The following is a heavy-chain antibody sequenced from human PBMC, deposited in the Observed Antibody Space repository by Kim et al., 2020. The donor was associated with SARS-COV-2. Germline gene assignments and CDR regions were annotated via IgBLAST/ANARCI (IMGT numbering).Heavy chain of an antibody. CDR3: AAWKYDESPPGD. Sequence: GGSLRLSCAASGFTFSNYEINWVRQAPGKGLEWVSYMSASGSTIEYGDSVKGRFTISRDNAKNSLYLQMNNLRGEDTAVYYCAAWKYDESPPGDCGQGTLVTVAS. J-gene: IGHJ4*02. D-gene: IGHD1-1*01. CDR2: MSASGSTI. CDR1: GFTFSNYE. V-gene: IGHV3-48*03.